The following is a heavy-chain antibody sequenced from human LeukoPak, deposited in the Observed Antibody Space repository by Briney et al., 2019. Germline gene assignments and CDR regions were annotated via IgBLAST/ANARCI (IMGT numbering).Heavy chain of an antibody. CDR1: GFTFSSYE. Sequence: PGGSLRLSCAASGFTFSSYEMNWVRQAPGKGLEWVSYISSSGSTIYYADSVKGRFTISRDNAKNSLYLQMNSLRAEDTAVYYCARRVFFGVARNWFDPWGQGTLVTVSS. V-gene: IGHV3-48*03. CDR3: ARRVFFGVARNWFDP. J-gene: IGHJ5*02. CDR2: ISSSGSTI. D-gene: IGHD3-3*01.